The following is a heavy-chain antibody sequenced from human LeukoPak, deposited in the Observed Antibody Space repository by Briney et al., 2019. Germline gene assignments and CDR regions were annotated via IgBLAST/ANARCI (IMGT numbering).Heavy chain of an antibody. V-gene: IGHV3-21*01. CDR1: GFTFSSYS. Sequence: GGSLRLSCAASGFTFSSYSMNWVRQAPGKGLEWVSSISSSSSYIYYADSVKGRFTISRDNAKNSLYLQMNSLRAEDTAVYYCARDSYSSYYYDSTLYYFDYWGQGTLVTVSS. CDR2: ISSSSSYI. CDR3: ARDSYSSYYYDSTLYYFDY. J-gene: IGHJ4*02. D-gene: IGHD3-22*01.